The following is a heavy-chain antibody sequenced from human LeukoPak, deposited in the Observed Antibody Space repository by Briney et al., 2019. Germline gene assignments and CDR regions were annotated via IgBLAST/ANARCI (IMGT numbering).Heavy chain of an antibody. CDR2: FDPEYGEK. J-gene: IGHJ4*02. Sequence: EASVKVSCKISGDTLSQLTIHWVRQAPGEGLEKMGRFDPEYGEKVFAQTFQGRVTMTGDTSTNTAYMELSSLRSEDTAVYYCATGIMIPAGFDYWGQGTLVTVSS. D-gene: IGHD3-16*01. CDR1: GDTLSQLT. CDR3: ATGIMIPAGFDY. V-gene: IGHV1-24*01.